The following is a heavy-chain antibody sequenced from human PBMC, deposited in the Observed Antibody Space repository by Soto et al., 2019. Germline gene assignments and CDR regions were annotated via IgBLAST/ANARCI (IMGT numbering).Heavy chain of an antibody. J-gene: IGHJ4*02. D-gene: IGHD3-22*01. CDR3: ARDPVLVTTWYYFDY. Sequence: GASVKVSCKASGYTFTSYAMHWVRQAPGQRLEWMGWINAGNGNTKYSQKFQGRVTITRDTSASTAYMELSSLRSEDTAVYYCARDPVLVTTWYYFDYWGQGTLVTVSS. CDR2: INAGNGNT. V-gene: IGHV1-3*01. CDR1: GYTFTSYA.